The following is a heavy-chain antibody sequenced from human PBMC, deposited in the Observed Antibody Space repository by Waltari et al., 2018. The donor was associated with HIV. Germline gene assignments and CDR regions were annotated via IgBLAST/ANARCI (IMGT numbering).Heavy chain of an antibody. D-gene: IGHD1-7*01. V-gene: IGHV1-2*02. CDR3: ARDRARTTDYYYYGMDV. CDR1: GYTFTGYY. CDR2: INRSSGGT. J-gene: IGHJ6*02. Sequence: QVQLVQSGAEVKKPGASVKVSCKASGYTFTGYYMHWVRQAPGQGLECRGWINRSSGGTNYAQKLKGRVTMTRDTSISTAYMELSRLRSDDTAGYYCARDRARTTDYYYYGMDVWGQGTTVTVSS.